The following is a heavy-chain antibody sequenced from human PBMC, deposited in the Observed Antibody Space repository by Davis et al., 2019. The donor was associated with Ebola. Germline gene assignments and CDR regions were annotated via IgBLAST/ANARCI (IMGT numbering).Heavy chain of an antibody. Sequence: GESLKTSCAASGFTFSSYWMHWVRQAPGKGLVWVSRINSDGSSTSYADSVKGRFTISRDNAKNTLYLQMNSLRAEDTAVYYCAREGYSYGYGYYYGMDVWGQGTTVTVSS. J-gene: IGHJ6*02. D-gene: IGHD5-18*01. V-gene: IGHV3-74*01. CDR3: AREGYSYGYGYYYGMDV. CDR2: INSDGSST. CDR1: GFTFSSYW.